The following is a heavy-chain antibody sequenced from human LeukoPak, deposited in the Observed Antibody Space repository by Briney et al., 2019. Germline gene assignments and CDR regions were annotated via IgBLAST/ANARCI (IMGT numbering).Heavy chain of an antibody. J-gene: IGHJ4*02. CDR3: ARLVGANFDY. Sequence: GGSLRLSCAASGFTFRSYTMNWVRQAPGKGLEWVSAISGASGRTYYADSVKGRFTISRDNSKNTLYLQMNSLRAEDTAVYYCARLVGANFDYWGQGTLVTVSS. CDR2: ISGASGRT. D-gene: IGHD1-26*01. CDR1: GFTFRSYT. V-gene: IGHV3-23*01.